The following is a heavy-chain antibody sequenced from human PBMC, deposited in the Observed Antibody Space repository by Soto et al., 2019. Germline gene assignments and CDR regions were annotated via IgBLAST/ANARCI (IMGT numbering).Heavy chain of an antibody. D-gene: IGHD3-9*01. J-gene: IGHJ6*02. Sequence: ASVKVSCKASGYTFISYYMYWVRQAPGQGLEWMGMINSSGGDTDYAQEFQGRVTMTRDTSTSTVYMELSSLTYGDTAVYYCARTTPPRYYYYGMDVWGQGTTVTVSS. V-gene: IGHV1-46*01. CDR1: GYTFISYY. CDR2: INSSGGDT. CDR3: ARTTPPRYYYYGMDV.